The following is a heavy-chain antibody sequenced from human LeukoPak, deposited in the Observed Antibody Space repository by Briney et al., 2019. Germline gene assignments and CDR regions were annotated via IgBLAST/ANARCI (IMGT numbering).Heavy chain of an antibody. CDR2: IIAVLGIA. D-gene: IGHD3-22*01. CDR3: ASIITDYYDSSGSMDYSDY. Sequence: SVTVSCKASGGTFSSYAISWVRQAPGQGLEWMGRIIAVLGIANYAQKFQGRVTITADKSTSTAYMELSSLRSEDTAVYYCASIITDYYDSSGSMDYSDYWGQGTLVTVSS. CDR1: GGTFSSYA. J-gene: IGHJ4*02. V-gene: IGHV1-69*04.